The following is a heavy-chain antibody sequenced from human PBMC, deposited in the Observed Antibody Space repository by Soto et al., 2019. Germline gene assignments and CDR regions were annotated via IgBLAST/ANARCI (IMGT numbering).Heavy chain of an antibody. CDR3: VRGYRYNTSGYYSDFDY. V-gene: IGHV3-48*03. CDR2: ISNNGETA. D-gene: IGHD3-22*01. CDR1: GFTFSSYE. J-gene: IGHJ4*02. Sequence: GGSLRLSCAPSGFTFSSYEMNWVRQAPGKGLEWVSYISNNGETAYYADSVKGRSTISRDNAKNSLHLQLNSLRAEDTAVYYCVRGYRYNTSGYYSDFDYWGQGALVTVSS.